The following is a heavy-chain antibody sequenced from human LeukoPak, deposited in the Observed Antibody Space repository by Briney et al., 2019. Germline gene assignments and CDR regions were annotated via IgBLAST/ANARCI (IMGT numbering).Heavy chain of an antibody. CDR2: INNDGTGT. V-gene: IGHV3-74*01. J-gene: IGHJ6*02. CDR1: GFTFSSYW. CDR3: ARGLRYYYYGMDV. D-gene: IGHD3-16*01. Sequence: PGGSLRLSCAASGFTFSSYWMHWVRQAPGKGLVWVSRINNDGTGTSYADSVRGRFTISRDNAKNSLYLQMDSLRAEDTAVYYCARGLRYYYYGMDVWGQGTTVTVSS.